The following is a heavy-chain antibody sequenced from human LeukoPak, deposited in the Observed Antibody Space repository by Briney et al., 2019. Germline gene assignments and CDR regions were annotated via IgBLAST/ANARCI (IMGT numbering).Heavy chain of an antibody. CDR3: AKALPGYNWNPHFDY. D-gene: IGHD1-20*01. CDR2: ISDSGGTT. J-gene: IGHJ4*02. CDR1: GFTFSSYA. Sequence: PGGSLRPSCAASGFTFSSYAMNWVRPAPGKGLEWGSTISDSGGTTYYANSVKGRFTISRDNSKSTLYLQMNSLRAEDTAVYYCAKALPGYNWNPHFDYWGQGTLVTVSS. V-gene: IGHV3-23*01.